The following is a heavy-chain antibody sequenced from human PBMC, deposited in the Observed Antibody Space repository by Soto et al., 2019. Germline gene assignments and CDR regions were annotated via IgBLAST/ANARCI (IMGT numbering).Heavy chain of an antibody. D-gene: IGHD3-3*01. J-gene: IGHJ5*02. CDR1: GGSSSSDGYY. CDR3: EREIYKSGHPPNWSDP. V-gene: IGHV4-31*01. Sequence: SETLSLTCTVSGGSSSSDGYYWSWIRQHPGKGLEYIGYIYHSGDSYYTPSLGRQVTISVDTSENQFCMQLSHATAADTAVYYCEREIYKSGHPPNWSDPCG. CDR2: IYHSGDS.